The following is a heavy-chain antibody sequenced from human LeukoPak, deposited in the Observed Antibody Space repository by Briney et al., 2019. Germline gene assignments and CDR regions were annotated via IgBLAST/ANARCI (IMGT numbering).Heavy chain of an antibody. V-gene: IGHV3-48*03. CDR3: TRDVIYASEIYSYGDS. Sequence: GGSLRLSCAASGFTFSSYEMNWVRQAPGKGLEWVSYISSSGSTIYYADSVKGRFTISRDNSKNTVYLQMNSLRAEDTAVYYCTRDVIYASEIYSYGDSWGQGTLVTVSS. J-gene: IGHJ4*02. CDR1: GFTFSSYE. CDR2: ISSSGSTI. D-gene: IGHD3-16*01.